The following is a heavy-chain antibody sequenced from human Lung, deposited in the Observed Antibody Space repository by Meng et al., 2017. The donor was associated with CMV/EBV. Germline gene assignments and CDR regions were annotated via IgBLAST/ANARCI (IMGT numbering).Heavy chain of an antibody. Sequence: GGSXRLXCEASGFTFSTYAMSWVRQPPGKGLEWVSAISGGSDGGRAFYADSVKGRFTISRDNSKSTLFLQMNSLTVEDTAVYYCAKDPVVGAPHVFDIWGQGAXVTVSS. V-gene: IGHV3-23*01. CDR2: ISGGSDGGRA. CDR1: GFTFSTYA. D-gene: IGHD1-26*01. CDR3: AKDPVVGAPHVFDI. J-gene: IGHJ3*02.